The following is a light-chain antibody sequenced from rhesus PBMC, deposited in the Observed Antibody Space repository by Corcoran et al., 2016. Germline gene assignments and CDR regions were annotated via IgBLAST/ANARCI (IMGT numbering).Light chain of an antibody. CDR1: QGISTY. Sequence: DIQMTQSPSSLSASVGDRVTITCRASQGISTYLNWYQQKPGKAPTRLIYAASSLESGVPSRFSGSGSVTDFTLTISSLQPEDFATYYCLQYNSDPYSFGQGTKVEIK. V-gene: IGKV1-43*02. J-gene: IGKJ2*01. CDR2: AAS. CDR3: LQYNSDPYS.